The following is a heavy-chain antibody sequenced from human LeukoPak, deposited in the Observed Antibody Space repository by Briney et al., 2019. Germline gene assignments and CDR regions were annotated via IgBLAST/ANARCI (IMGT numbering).Heavy chain of an antibody. J-gene: IGHJ4*02. CDR1: GGSFSGYY. V-gene: IGHV4-34*01. CDR2: INHSGST. CDR3: ASTYIVAPGY. D-gene: IGHD2-15*01. Sequence: SETLSLTCAVYGGSFSGYYWSWIRQPPGKGLEWIGEINHSGSTNYNPSLKSRVTISVDTSNNQFSLKLSSVTAADTAVYYCASTYIVAPGYWGQGTLVTVSS.